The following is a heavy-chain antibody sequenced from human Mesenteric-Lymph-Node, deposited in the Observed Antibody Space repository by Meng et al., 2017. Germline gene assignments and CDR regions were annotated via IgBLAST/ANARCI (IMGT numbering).Heavy chain of an antibody. CDR3: VRGWSSPDS. CDR2: ISYTGTYI. Sequence: GESLKISCAASGFTFSSYNMIWVRQAPGKGLEWVSSISYTGTYIYYTDSLKGRFTISRDNANNSLYLQMNSLRAEDTAIYYCVRGWSSPDSWGQGTLVTVS. D-gene: IGHD2-8*01. V-gene: IGHV3-21*01. CDR1: GFTFSSYN. J-gene: IGHJ5*01.